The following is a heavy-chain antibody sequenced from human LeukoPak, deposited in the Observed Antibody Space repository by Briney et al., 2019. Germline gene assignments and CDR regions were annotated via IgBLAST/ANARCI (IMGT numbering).Heavy chain of an antibody. Sequence: PSETLSLTCAVYGGSFIGYYWSWIRQPPGKGLEWIGEINHSGSTNYNPSLKSRVTISVDTSKNQFSLKLSSVTAADTAVYCCARGKDSSGYYDGLGYWGQGTLVTVSS. CDR3: ARGKDSSGYYDGLGY. J-gene: IGHJ4*02. CDR2: INHSGST. V-gene: IGHV4-34*01. D-gene: IGHD3-22*01. CDR1: GGSFIGYY.